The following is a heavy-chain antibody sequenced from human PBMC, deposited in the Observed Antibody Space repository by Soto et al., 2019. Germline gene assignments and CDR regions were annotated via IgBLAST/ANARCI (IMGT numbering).Heavy chain of an antibody. CDR2: IYWDDDK. J-gene: IGHJ4*02. CDR3: AHSYDCSGGSCYFDY. V-gene: IGHV2-5*02. CDR1: GFSLSTRGVG. Sequence: QITLKESGPTLVIPTQTLTLTCTFSGFSLSTRGVGVGWIRQPPGKALEWLALIYWDDDKRYSPSLKSRVTITNDTSKNRVVLTMTNVDPVDTATYFCAHSYDCSGGSCYFDYWGQGTLVTVSS. D-gene: IGHD2-15*01.